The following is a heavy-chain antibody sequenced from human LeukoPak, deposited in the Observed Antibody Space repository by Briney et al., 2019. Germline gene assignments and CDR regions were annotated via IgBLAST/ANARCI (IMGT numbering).Heavy chain of an antibody. CDR2: IRGSGSST. CDR3: AKGALMVRGVIGPTYYYYCMDV. J-gene: IGHJ6*04. Sequence: PGGSLRLACAASGFTFSSYAMSSVRQTPGKVLGLVSAIRGSGSSTYYADSVKGRFTISRDNSKTTPYLQMNSLRSEDTAVYYCAKGALMVRGVIGPTYYYYCMDVWGKETTVTVSS. V-gene: IGHV3-23*01. D-gene: IGHD3-10*01. CDR1: GFTFSSYA.